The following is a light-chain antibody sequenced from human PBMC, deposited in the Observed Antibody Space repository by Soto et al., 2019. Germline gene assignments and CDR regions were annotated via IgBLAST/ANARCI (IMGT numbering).Light chain of an antibody. CDR3: RQSATSPRT. Sequence: EIVLTQSPGTLSLSPGERATLSCRASQTVGNNYLDWYQQKPGQAPRLLIYGASSRATVIPDRFSGSGSGTDFTLTISRLEPEDLSLYYCRQSATSPRTFGQGTKVEIK. CDR1: QTVGNNY. CDR2: GAS. J-gene: IGKJ1*01. V-gene: IGKV3-20*01.